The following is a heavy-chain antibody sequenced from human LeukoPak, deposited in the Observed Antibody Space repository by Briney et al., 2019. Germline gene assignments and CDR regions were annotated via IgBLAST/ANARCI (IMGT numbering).Heavy chain of an antibody. CDR2: ISGSGGST. J-gene: IGHJ4*02. Sequence: GGSLSLFYAASGFTFSSYAMSWVHQAPGTGLDWVSAISGSGGSTYYADSVKGRFTISRDNSKNTLYLQMNSLRAEDTAVYYCAKDNDFWSGYCDYWGQGSLVTVSS. V-gene: IGHV3-23*01. CDR1: GFTFSSYA. D-gene: IGHD3-3*01. CDR3: AKDNDFWSGYCDY.